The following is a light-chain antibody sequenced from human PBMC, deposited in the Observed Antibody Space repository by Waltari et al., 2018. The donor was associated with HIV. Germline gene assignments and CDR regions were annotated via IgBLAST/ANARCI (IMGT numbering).Light chain of an antibody. CDR3: QVWDSSSDLV. CDR1: KLGRKS. Sequence: SYALTQPSSVSVAPGQTARLTCGGSKLGRKSVHGYQQKPGQATVLVVYDDSDRPSGIPERFSGSNSGDTATLTISRVEAGDEADYYCQVWDSSSDLVFGGGTKLTVL. V-gene: IGLV3-21*02. CDR2: DDS. J-gene: IGLJ2*01.